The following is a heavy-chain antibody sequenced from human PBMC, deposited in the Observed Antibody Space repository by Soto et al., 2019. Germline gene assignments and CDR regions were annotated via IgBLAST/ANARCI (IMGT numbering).Heavy chain of an antibody. CDR2: IIPIFGTA. D-gene: IGHD1-26*01. J-gene: IGHJ3*02. V-gene: IGHV1-69*06. CDR1: GGTFSSYA. CDR3: AKVLPATGIEGGGDAFDI. Sequence: SVKVSCKASGGTFSSYAISWVRQAPGQGREWMGGIIPIFGTANYAQKFQGRVTITADNSKNTLYLEMNTLRVEDTAVYYCAKVLPATGIEGGGDAFDIWRQGTMVTVSS.